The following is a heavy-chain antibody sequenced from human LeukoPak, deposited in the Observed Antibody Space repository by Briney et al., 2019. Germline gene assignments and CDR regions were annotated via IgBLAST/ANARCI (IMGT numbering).Heavy chain of an antibody. CDR1: GGSISSYY. J-gene: IGHJ6*02. CDR2: IYYSGST. Sequence: SETLSLTCTVSGGSISSYYWSWIRQPPGKGLEWVGYIYYSGSTNYNPSLKSRVTISVDTSKNQFSLKLSSVTAADTAVYYCARRGSWTYYYAMDVWGQGTTVTVSS. V-gene: IGHV4-59*12. D-gene: IGHD6-13*01. CDR3: ARRGSWTYYYAMDV.